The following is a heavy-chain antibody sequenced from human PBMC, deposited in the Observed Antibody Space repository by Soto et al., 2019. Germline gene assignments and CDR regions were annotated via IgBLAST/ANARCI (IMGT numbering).Heavy chain of an antibody. D-gene: IGHD3-22*01. V-gene: IGHV4-31*03. CDR2: IYYSGST. CDR3: ARDPYYCDSGGYYPSGMDV. Sequence: SETLSLTCTVSGGSISSGGYYWSWIRQHPGKGLEWIGYIYYSGSTYYNPSLKSRVTISVDTSKNQFSLKLSSVTAADTAVYYCARDPYYCDSGGYYPSGMDVWGQGTTVTVSS. J-gene: IGHJ6*02. CDR1: GGSISSGGYY.